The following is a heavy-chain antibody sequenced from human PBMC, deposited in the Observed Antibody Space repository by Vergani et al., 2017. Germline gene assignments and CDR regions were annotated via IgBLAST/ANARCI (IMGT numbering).Heavy chain of an antibody. CDR1: GGTFSSYA. Sequence: QVQLVQSGAEVKKPGSSVKVSCKASGGTFSSYAISWVRQAPGQGLEWMGRIIPIFGTANYAQKFQGRVTITADESTSTAYMELSSLRSEDTAVYYCATGDTSGYSSSWYNWFDPWGQGTLVTVSS. D-gene: IGHD6-13*01. CDR2: IIPIFGTA. J-gene: IGHJ5*02. V-gene: IGHV1-69*18. CDR3: ATGDTSGYSSSWYNWFDP.